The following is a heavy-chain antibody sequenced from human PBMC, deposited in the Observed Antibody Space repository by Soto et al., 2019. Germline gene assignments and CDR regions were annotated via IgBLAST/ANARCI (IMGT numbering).Heavy chain of an antibody. Sequence: GGSLRLSCAASGFTFSSYSMNWVRQAPGKGLEWVSSISSSSSYIYYADSVKGRFTISRDNAKNSLYLQMNSLRAEDTAVYYCARDNKGEAIKYSSSWYGYYYYGMDVWGQGTTVTVSS. CDR3: ARDNKGEAIKYSSSWYGYYYYGMDV. V-gene: IGHV3-21*01. D-gene: IGHD6-13*01. CDR2: ISSSSSYI. CDR1: GFTFSSYS. J-gene: IGHJ6*02.